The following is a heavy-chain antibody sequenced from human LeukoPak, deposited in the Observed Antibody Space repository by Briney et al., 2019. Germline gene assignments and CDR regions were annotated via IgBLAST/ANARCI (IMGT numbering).Heavy chain of an antibody. CDR1: GFTFRVYS. CDR3: ARENDYALDY. CDR2: ISDNGVTT. D-gene: IGHD4-17*01. V-gene: IGHV3-23*01. J-gene: IGHJ4*02. Sequence: GGSLRLSCAASGFTFRVYSMSWVRQAPGKGLEWVSSISDNGVTTSYADSVKGRFTVSRDNSKNMVYLQMNSLRAEDTAVYYCARENDYALDYWGQGTLVTVSS.